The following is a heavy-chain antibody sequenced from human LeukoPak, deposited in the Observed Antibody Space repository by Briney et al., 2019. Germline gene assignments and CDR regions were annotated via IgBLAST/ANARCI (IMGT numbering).Heavy chain of an antibody. V-gene: IGHV1-2*02. CDR1: GYTFIGYY. D-gene: IGHD3-22*01. Sequence: GASLKVSCKTSGYTFIGYYMHCVRQAPGQRLGWMGWINHRTGGKKYAQKFQGRVNMTREASISTAYMELRSLRSDDTAVYYCARAPMIVVVFLPRIDFWGKGTLVTVSS. CDR2: INHRTGGK. J-gene: IGHJ4*02. CDR3: ARAPMIVVVFLPRIDF.